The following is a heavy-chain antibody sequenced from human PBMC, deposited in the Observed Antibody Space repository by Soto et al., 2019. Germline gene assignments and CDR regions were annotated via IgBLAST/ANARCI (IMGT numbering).Heavy chain of an antibody. D-gene: IGHD4-17*01. Sequence: EVPLVEAGGGLVQPGRSLRLSCAASGFIFNDYAMYWVRKAPGKGLEWVSGISWYSGSKGYADSVKGRFTISRDNAKNSLYLQMYSLRAEDTALYYFAKDAYGYYAVEGYFDFRGQGTLVTVSS. CDR3: AKDAYGYYAVEGYFDF. J-gene: IGHJ4*02. CDR2: ISWYSGSK. V-gene: IGHV3-9*01. CDR1: GFIFNDYA.